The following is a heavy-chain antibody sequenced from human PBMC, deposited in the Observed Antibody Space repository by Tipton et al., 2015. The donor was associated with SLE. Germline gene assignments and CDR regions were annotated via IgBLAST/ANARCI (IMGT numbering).Heavy chain of an antibody. CDR3: TRDQYCSGGSCYFDY. V-gene: IGHV3-15*01. CDR2: IKSKTDGGTT. J-gene: IGHJ4*02. D-gene: IGHD2-15*01. CDR1: GFTFSNAW. Sequence: SLRLSCAASGFTFSNAWMSWVRQAPGKGLEWVGRIKSKTDGGTTDYAAPVKGRFTISRDDSKNTLYLQMNSLKTEDTAVYYCTRDQYCSGGSCYFDYWGQGTLVTVSS.